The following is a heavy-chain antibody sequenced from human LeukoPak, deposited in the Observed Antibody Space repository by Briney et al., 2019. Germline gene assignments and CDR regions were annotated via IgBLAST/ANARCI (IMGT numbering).Heavy chain of an antibody. Sequence: PGRSLRLSCAASGFTFDDYAMHWVRQAPGKGLEWVSGISWNSGSIGYADSVKGRFTISRDNSKNTLYLQMNSLRAEDTAVYYCARALSIAEYYFDYWGQGTLVTVSS. V-gene: IGHV3-9*01. J-gene: IGHJ4*02. CDR2: ISWNSGSI. CDR3: ARALSIAEYYFDY. D-gene: IGHD6-6*01. CDR1: GFTFDDYA.